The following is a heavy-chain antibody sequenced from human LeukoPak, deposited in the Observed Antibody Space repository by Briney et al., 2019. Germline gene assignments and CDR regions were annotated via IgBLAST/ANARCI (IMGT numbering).Heavy chain of an antibody. D-gene: IGHD4-17*01. CDR2: IYYSGST. J-gene: IGHJ4*02. CDR1: GGSISSSSYY. Sequence: SETLSLTCTVSGGSISSSSYYWGWIRQPPGTGLEWIGSIYYSGSTYYNPSLKSRVTISVDTSKNQFSLKLSSVTAADMAVYYCARSGSYGDYVGYWGQGTLVTVSS. V-gene: IGHV4-39*01. CDR3: ARSGSYGDYVGY.